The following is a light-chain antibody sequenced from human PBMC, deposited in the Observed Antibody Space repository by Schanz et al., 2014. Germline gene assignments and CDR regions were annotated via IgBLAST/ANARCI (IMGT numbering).Light chain of an antibody. CDR2: DVN. CDR1: RSDVGSYNI. CDR3: QSYDNSRSGLYV. V-gene: IGLV2-14*02. J-gene: IGLJ1*01. Sequence: QSALTQPASVSGSPGESITISCTGTRSDVGSYNIVAWYQQFPGKAPKLMIYDVNNRPSGVSNRFSGSKSGTSASLAITGLQAEDEAHYYCQSYDNSRSGLYVFGSGTKVTVL.